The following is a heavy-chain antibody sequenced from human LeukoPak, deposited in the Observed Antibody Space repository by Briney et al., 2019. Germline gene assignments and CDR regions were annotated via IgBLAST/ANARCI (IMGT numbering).Heavy chain of an antibody. Sequence: SVKVSCKASGGTFTKYGISWVRQAPGQGLEWMGRIIPLVGRASYAQKFQGRVMITADKSTSTAYMELSSLRSEDTAVYYCAREAEYGDYLFDYWGQGTLVTISS. V-gene: IGHV1-69*04. CDR2: IIPLVGRA. J-gene: IGHJ4*02. CDR3: AREAEYGDYLFDY. D-gene: IGHD4-17*01. CDR1: GGTFTKYG.